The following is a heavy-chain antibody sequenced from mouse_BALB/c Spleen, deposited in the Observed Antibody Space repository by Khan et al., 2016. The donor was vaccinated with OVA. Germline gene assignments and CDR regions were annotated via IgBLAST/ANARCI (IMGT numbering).Heavy chain of an antibody. CDR2: MSSGSSTI. D-gene: IGHD2-1*01. CDR3: VRSGGNFHWYFDV. Sequence: EVMLVESGGGLVQPGGSRKLSCVASGFTFSSFGMHWVRQAPKKGLEWVAYMSSGSSTIYYVDTVKGRFTISRDNPKNTLFLQMTSLRSEDTAMYYCVRSGGNFHWYFDVGGAGTSVTVSS. V-gene: IGHV5-17*02. CDR1: GFTFSSFG. J-gene: IGHJ1*01.